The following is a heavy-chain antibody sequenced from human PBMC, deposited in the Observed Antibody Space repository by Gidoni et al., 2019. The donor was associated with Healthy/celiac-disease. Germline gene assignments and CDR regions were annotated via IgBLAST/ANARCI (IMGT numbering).Heavy chain of an antibody. CDR1: GFTFSDHY. V-gene: IGHV3-72*01. D-gene: IGHD3-10*01. CDR2: TRNKVNRYTT. J-gene: IGHJ6*02. CDR3: ARGGYCYGSGSQGYYYYYGMDV. Sequence: EVQLVESGGGLVQPGGSLRLSCAASGFTFSDHYMAWVRQAPGKGLEWVGRTRNKVNRYTTEYAACVKGRFTSSRYESKNSLYLQMNSLKPEDTAVYYGARGGYCYGSGSQGYYYYYGMDVWGQGTTVTVS.